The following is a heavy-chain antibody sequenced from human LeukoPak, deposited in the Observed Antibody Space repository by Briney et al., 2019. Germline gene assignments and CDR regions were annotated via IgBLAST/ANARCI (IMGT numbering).Heavy chain of an antibody. D-gene: IGHD3-22*01. CDR1: GFTFSSYG. J-gene: IGHJ4*02. Sequence: PGGSLRLSCAASGFTFSSYGMNWVRQAPGKGLEWVSGISGSGGTTYYADSVKGRCTISRDNSKNSLSRQVSSLRAEDTAVYYCAKTNGYYSDWGQGTLVTVSS. V-gene: IGHV3-23*01. CDR3: AKTNGYYSD. CDR2: ISGSGGTT.